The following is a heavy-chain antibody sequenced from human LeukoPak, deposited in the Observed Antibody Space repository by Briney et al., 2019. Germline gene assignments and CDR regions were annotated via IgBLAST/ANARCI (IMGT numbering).Heavy chain of an antibody. V-gene: IGHV4-59*08. CDR1: GGSISSYY. Sequence: PSETLSLTCTVSGGSISSYYWSWIRQPPGKGLEWIGYIYYSGSTNYNPSLKSRVTISVDTSKNPFSLKLSSVTAADTAVYYCARYRAGYCSGGSCYRWFDPWGQGTLVTVSS. D-gene: IGHD2-15*01. CDR2: IYYSGST. J-gene: IGHJ5*02. CDR3: ARYRAGYCSGGSCYRWFDP.